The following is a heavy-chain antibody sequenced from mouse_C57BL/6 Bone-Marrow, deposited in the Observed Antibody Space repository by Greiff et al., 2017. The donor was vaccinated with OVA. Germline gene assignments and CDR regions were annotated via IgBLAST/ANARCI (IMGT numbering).Heavy chain of an antibody. CDR2: IYPRSGNT. Sequence: VQLQESGAELARPGASVKLSCKASGYTFTSYGISWVKQRTGQGLEWIGEIYPRSGNTYYNEKFKGKATLTADKSSSTAYMELRSLTSEDSAVYFCARQDFTTVVANYFDYWGQGTTLTVSS. V-gene: IGHV1-81*01. CDR3: ARQDFTTVVANYFDY. D-gene: IGHD1-1*01. J-gene: IGHJ2*01. CDR1: GYTFTSYG.